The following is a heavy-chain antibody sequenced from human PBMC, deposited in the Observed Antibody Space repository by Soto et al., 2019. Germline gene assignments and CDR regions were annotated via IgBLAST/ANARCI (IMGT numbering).Heavy chain of an antibody. CDR1: GFPFSDHY. Sequence: EVQLVESGGGLVQPGGSLRLSCAAFGFPFSDHYMDWVRQAPGKGLEWVGRIRNKANSYTTEYAASVKGRFTVSRDDSKKSLFRQMNSLKTEDTAVYYCIREGFCTGGSCYSSYLDFWGQGTLVTVSS. J-gene: IGHJ4*02. CDR2: IRNKANSYTT. CDR3: IREGFCTGGSCYSSYLDF. D-gene: IGHD2-15*01. V-gene: IGHV3-72*01.